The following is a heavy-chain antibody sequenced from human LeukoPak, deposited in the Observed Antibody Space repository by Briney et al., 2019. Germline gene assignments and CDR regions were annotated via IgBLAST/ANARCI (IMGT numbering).Heavy chain of an antibody. CDR2: ISGSGGST. CDR1: GFTFSSYA. V-gene: IGHV3-23*01. D-gene: IGHD4-11*01. CDR3: AKELRYSNYDYYYYMDV. J-gene: IGHJ6*03. Sequence: GGSLRLSCAASGFTFSSYAMSWVRQAPGKGLEWVSAISGSGGSTYYADSVKGWFTISRDNSKNTLYLQMNSLRAEDTAVYYCAKELRYSNYDYYYYMDVWGKGTTVTVSS.